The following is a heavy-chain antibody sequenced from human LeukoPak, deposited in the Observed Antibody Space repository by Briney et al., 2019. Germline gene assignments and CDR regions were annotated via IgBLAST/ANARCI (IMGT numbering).Heavy chain of an antibody. Sequence: PGGSLRLSCAASGFTVNTNYVSWVRQAPEKGLEWVSVIYAGGSTYYAESVKGRFTISRDNSKNTLYLQMNSLRAEDMAVYYCAKSTYVDYPCCLDYWGQGTLVTVSS. CDR1: GFTVNTNY. CDR3: AKSTYVDYPCCLDY. CDR2: IYAGGST. D-gene: IGHD3-9*01. J-gene: IGHJ4*02. V-gene: IGHV3-53*01.